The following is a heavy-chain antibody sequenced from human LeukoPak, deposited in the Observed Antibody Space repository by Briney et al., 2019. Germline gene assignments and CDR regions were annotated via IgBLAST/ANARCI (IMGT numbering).Heavy chain of an antibody. CDR2: INHSGST. J-gene: IGHJ4*02. D-gene: IGHD4-17*01. CDR1: GGSFSGYY. V-gene: IGHV4-34*01. Sequence: PSETLSLTCAVYGGSFSGYYWSWIRQPPGKGLEWIGEINHSGSTNYNPSLKSRVTISVDTSKNQFSLKLSSVTAADTAVYYCARHYGDYGLDYWGQGTLVTVSS. CDR3: ARHYGDYGLDY.